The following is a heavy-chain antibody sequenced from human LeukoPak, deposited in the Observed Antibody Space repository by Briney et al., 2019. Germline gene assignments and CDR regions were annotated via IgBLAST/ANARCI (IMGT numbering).Heavy chain of an antibody. V-gene: IGHV4-38-2*02. CDR1: GYSISSNYY. CDR3: ARMRQNYYYYIDV. J-gene: IGHJ6*03. CDR2: ISHRGST. Sequence: PSETLSLTCIVSGYSISSNYYWGWIRPPPGKGLKWIGSISHRGSTYYNPSLKSRVTISVDTSKNQFSLKLSSVTAADTAVYYCARMRQNYYYYIDVWGKGTTVTVSS.